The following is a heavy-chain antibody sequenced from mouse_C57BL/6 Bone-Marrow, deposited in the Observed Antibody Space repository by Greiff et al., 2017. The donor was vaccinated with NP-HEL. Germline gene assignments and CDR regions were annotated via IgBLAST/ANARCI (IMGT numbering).Heavy chain of an antibody. CDR2: IDPENGDT. J-gene: IGHJ3*01. CDR1: GFNIKDDY. V-gene: IGHV14-4*01. CDR3: TRGGNSSWFAY. Sequence: VQLQQSGAELVRPGASVKLSCTASGFNIKDDYMHWVKQRPEQGLEWIGWIDPENGDTEYASKFQGKATITADTSSNTAYLQLSSLTSEDTAVYYCTRGGNSSWFAYWGQGTLVTVSA. D-gene: IGHD2-1*01.